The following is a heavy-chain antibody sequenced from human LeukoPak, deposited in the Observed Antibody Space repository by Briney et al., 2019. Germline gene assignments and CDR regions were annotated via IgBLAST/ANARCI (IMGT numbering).Heavy chain of an antibody. D-gene: IGHD3-9*01. J-gene: IGHJ4*02. CDR1: GFTFNTFN. Sequence: PGGSLRLSCAASGFTFNTFNMNWVRQAPGKGLEWVSSITSGGDYIYYADSVKGRFTTARDNAKNSLSLQLNSLRVEDTAVYYCARGHYDVLAASYKWTPDYWGQGTLVTVSS. CDR3: ARGHYDVLAASYKWTPDY. CDR2: ITSGGDYI. V-gene: IGHV3-21*01.